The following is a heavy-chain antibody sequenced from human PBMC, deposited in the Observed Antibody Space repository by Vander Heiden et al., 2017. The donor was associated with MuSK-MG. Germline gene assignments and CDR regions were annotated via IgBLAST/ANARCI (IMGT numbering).Heavy chain of an antibody. Sequence: QVQLQQWGAGLLKPSETLSLTCAVYGGSFSGYYWSWIRQPPGKGLEWIGEINHSGSTNYNPSLKSRVTISVDTSKNQFSLKLSSVTAADTAVYYCARVGAGATDYWGQGTLVTVSS. V-gene: IGHV4-34*01. CDR2: INHSGST. J-gene: IGHJ4*02. CDR1: GGSFSGYY. CDR3: ARVGAGATDY. D-gene: IGHD3-16*01.